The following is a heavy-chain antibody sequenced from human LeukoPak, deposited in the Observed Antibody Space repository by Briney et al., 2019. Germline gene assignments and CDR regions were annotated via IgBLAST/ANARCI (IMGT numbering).Heavy chain of an antibody. CDR2: ISSSGSTK. J-gene: IGHJ4*02. CDR1: GFTFSSYE. Sequence: PGGSLRLSCAASGFTFSSYEMNWVRQAPGKGLEWVSYISSSGSTKYYADSVWGRFTLSRDNAKHSLYLQMNSLRVEDTAVYYCARGGGHDYGDDDYWGQGTLVTVSS. D-gene: IGHD4-17*01. CDR3: ARGGGHDYGDDDY. V-gene: IGHV3-48*03.